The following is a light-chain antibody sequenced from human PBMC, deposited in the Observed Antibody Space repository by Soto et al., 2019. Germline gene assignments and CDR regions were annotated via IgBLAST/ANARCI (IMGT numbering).Light chain of an antibody. V-gene: IGLV1-51*02. J-gene: IGLJ1*01. Sequence: QSVLTQPPSVSAAPGQKVTISCSGSSSNIGNNYVSWYQQLAGTAPKLLIYENNKRPSGIPDRFSGSKSGTSATLGITGLQTGDEADYYCGTWDSSLSASYVFGTGTELTVL. CDR3: GTWDSSLSASYV. CDR2: ENN. CDR1: SSNIGNNY.